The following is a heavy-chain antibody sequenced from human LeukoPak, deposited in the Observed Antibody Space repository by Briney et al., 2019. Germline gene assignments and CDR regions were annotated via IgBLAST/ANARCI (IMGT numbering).Heavy chain of an antibody. D-gene: IGHD5-18*01. V-gene: IGHV3-23*01. CDR3: APTGRDTAMAPILDY. CDR2: ISGSGGST. Sequence: PGGSLRLSCAASGFTFSSYAMSWVRQAPGKGLEWVSAISGSGGSTYYADSVKGRFTISRDNSKNTLYLQMNSLRAEDTAVYYCAPTGRDTAMAPILDYWGQGTLVTVSS. CDR1: GFTFSSYA. J-gene: IGHJ4*02.